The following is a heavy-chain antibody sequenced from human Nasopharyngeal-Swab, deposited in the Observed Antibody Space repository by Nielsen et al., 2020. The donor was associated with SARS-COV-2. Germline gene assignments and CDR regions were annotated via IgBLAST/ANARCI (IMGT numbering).Heavy chain of an antibody. D-gene: IGHD6-13*01. Sequence: ASVKVSCKASGYTFTGYYMHWVRQAPGQGLEWMGRINPNSGGTNYAQKFQGRVTMTRDTSISTAYMELSRLRSDDTAVYYCARAVYSSSWYYFDYWSQGTLVTVSS. CDR1: GYTFTGYY. CDR3: ARAVYSSSWYYFDY. V-gene: IGHV1-2*06. J-gene: IGHJ4*02. CDR2: INPNSGGT.